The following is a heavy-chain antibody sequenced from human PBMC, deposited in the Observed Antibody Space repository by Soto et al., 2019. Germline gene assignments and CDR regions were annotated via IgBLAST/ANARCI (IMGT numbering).Heavy chain of an antibody. D-gene: IGHD4-4*01. V-gene: IGHV4-31*03. J-gene: IGHJ4*02. CDR1: GGSMSRGGYH. CDR3: ARGERYFWDSRWHHY. CDR2: INKSGST. Sequence: SETLPLTCTVSGGSMSRGGYHWSRILPDPGQGLVWIVDINKSGSTNYNPSLKSRVTMSVDTSKNQFSLKLSSVTAAATAIYCCARGERYFWDSRWHHYWGQGTLVTVSS.